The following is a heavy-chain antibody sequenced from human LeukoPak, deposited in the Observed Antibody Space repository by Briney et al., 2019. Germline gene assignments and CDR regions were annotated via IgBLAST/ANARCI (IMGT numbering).Heavy chain of an antibody. D-gene: IGHD1-26*01. CDR2: IYGGGST. Sequence: AGSLRLSCAASGFTVSSNYMTWVRQAPGKGLEWVSVIYGGGSTYYADSVKGRFTISRQTSKITLYLQMNGLRAEDTAVYYCSRLVGATYFDYWGQGTLVTVSS. CDR3: SRLVGATYFDY. V-gene: IGHV3-53*04. CDR1: GFTVSSNY. J-gene: IGHJ4*02.